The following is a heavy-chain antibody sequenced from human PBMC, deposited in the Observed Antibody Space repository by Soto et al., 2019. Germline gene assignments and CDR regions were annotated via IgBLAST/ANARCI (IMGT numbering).Heavy chain of an antibody. Sequence: PSETLSLTCTFSCGSISSGDYYWSWIRQPPGKGLEWIGYIYYSGSTYYNPSLKSRVTISVDTSKNQFSLKLSSVTAADTAVYYCARLVVPAASWFDPWGQGTLVTVSS. V-gene: IGHV4-30-4*01. CDR2: IYYSGST. CDR3: ARLVVPAASWFDP. D-gene: IGHD2-2*01. CDR1: CGSISSGDYY. J-gene: IGHJ5*02.